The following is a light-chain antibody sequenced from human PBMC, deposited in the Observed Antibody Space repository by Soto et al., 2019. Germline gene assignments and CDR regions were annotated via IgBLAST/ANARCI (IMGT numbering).Light chain of an antibody. J-gene: IGKJ1*01. Sequence: EILLTQSPGTRSLSPGERATLFCRASQSVSSSFLAWYQQKPGQAPRLLIYGASSRATGIPDRFSGSGSGSDFTLTISRLEPEDFAVYYCQQYGSSPVTYGQGTKVDIK. V-gene: IGKV3-20*01. CDR3: QQYGSSPVT. CDR1: QSVSSSF. CDR2: GAS.